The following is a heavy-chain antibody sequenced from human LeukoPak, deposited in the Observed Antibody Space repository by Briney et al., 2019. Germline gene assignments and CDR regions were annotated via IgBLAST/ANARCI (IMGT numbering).Heavy chain of an antibody. V-gene: IGHV4-59*08. D-gene: IGHD6-13*01. CDR1: DGSISSYY. J-gene: IGHJ4*02. Sequence: PSETLSLTCTVSDGSISSYYWSWIRQPPGKGLEWIGYIYYSGSTNYNPSLKSRVTISVDTSKNQFSLKLSSVTAADTAVYYCARAPPTLEYSSSWPYFDYWGQGTLVTVSS. CDR2: IYYSGST. CDR3: ARAPPTLEYSSSWPYFDY.